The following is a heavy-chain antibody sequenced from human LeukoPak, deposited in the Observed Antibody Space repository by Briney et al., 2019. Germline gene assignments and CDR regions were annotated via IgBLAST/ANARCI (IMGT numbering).Heavy chain of an antibody. D-gene: IGHD5-12*01. CDR3: AKGSGYEAQYYYYYMDV. Sequence: SETLSLTCAVYGGSFSGYYWSWIRQPPGKGLEWIGEINHSGSTNYNPSLKSRVTISVGTSKNQFSLKLSSVTAADTAVYYCAKGSGYEAQYYYYYMDVWGKGTTVTISS. CDR2: INHSGST. V-gene: IGHV4-34*01. CDR1: GGSFSGYY. J-gene: IGHJ6*03.